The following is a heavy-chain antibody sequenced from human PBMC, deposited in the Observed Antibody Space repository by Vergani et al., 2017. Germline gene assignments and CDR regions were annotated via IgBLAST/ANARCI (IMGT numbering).Heavy chain of an antibody. CDR3: ASGPYSSSWTGGY. CDR1: GFTVSIKY. Sequence: EVQLVESGGGLIQPGGSLRLSCAASGFTVSIKYMSWVGQAPGKGREWGSVIYSGGSTYYADSVKGRFTISRDNSKNTLYLQMNSLRAEDTAVYYCASGPYSSSWTGGYWGQGTLVTVSS. CDR2: IYSGGST. J-gene: IGHJ4*02. D-gene: IGHD6-13*01. V-gene: IGHV3-53*01.